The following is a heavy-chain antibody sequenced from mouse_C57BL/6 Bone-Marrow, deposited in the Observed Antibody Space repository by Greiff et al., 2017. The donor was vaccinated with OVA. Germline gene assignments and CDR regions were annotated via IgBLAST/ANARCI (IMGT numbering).Heavy chain of an antibody. Sequence: QVQLQQPGAELVKPGASVKLSCKASGYTFTSYWMHWVKPRPGQGLEWIGMIHPNSGSTNYNEKFKSKATLTVDKSSSTAYMQLSSLTSEDSAVYYCARYRTTVVARGDYWGQGTTLTVSS. J-gene: IGHJ2*01. CDR3: ARYRTTVVARGDY. V-gene: IGHV1-64*01. CDR2: IHPNSGST. CDR1: GYTFTSYW. D-gene: IGHD1-1*01.